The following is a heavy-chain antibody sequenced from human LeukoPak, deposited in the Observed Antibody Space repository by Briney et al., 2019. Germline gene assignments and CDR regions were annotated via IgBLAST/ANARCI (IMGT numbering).Heavy chain of an antibody. CDR3: AKDWVYGSGIVFDS. Sequence: GGSLRLSCAASGFTFSTYGMHWVRQAPGKGLEWVTFIRYDGSEKYYVDAVKGRFTVSRDNSKNTVYLQMNSVRLEDTAVYYCAKDWVYGSGIVFDSWGHGTLVTVSS. D-gene: IGHD3-10*01. V-gene: IGHV3-30*02. J-gene: IGHJ5*01. CDR2: IRYDGSEK. CDR1: GFTFSTYG.